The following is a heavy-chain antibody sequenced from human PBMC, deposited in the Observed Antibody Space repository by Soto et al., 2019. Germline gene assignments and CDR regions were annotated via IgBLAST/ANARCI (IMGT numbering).Heavy chain of an antibody. J-gene: IGHJ1*01. Sequence: GSLRLSCAASGFTFSSYAMSWVRQAPGEGLEWVSAISGSGGSTYYADSVKGRFTISRDNSKNTLYLQMNSLRAEDTAVYYCARPYSSGWYDGSEYFQHWGQGTLVTVSS. D-gene: IGHD6-19*01. CDR3: ARPYSSGWYDGSEYFQH. V-gene: IGHV3-23*01. CDR2: ISGSGGST. CDR1: GFTFSSYA.